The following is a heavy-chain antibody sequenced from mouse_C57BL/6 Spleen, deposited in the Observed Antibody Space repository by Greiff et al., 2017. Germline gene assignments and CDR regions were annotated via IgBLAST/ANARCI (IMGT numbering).Heavy chain of an antibody. CDR3: AIDSGITTVYYAMGY. CDR2: IYPGSGST. Sequence: QVQLQQPGAELVKPGASVKMSCKASGYTFTSYWITWVKQRPGQGLEWIGDIYPGSGSTNYNEKFKSKATLTVDTSSSTAYMQLSSLTSEDSAVYYCAIDSGITTVYYAMGYWGQGTSVTVSS. V-gene: IGHV1-55*01. D-gene: IGHD1-1*01. CDR1: GYTFTSYW. J-gene: IGHJ4*01.